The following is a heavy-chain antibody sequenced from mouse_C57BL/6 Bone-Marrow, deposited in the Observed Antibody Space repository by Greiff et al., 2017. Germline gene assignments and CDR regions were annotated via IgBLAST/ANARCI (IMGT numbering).Heavy chain of an antibody. D-gene: IGHD1-1*01. CDR2: SSSGGSYT. CDR1: GFTFSSSG. V-gene: IGHV5-6*01. J-gene: IGHJ4*01. CDR3: ARHGNYVPYYAMDY. Sequence: VQLKESGGDLVKPGGSLTLSCAASGFTFSSSGMSWVRQTPDKRLEWVATSSSGGSYTYYPDSVKGRFTISRDNAKNTLYLQMSSLKSEDTAMYYCARHGNYVPYYAMDYWGQGTSVTVSS.